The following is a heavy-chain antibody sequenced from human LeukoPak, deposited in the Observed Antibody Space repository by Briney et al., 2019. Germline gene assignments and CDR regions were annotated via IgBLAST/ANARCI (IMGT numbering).Heavy chain of an antibody. Sequence: GSLRLSCAASGFTFTTYAMSWVRQAPGKGLEWLSTISNTGDNTYFADSVKGRFTISRDNSKNLVYLHMNSLRAEDTAVYYCAKSHSVAQRGYFDYWGQGTLVTVSS. CDR3: AKSHSVAQRGYFDY. V-gene: IGHV3-23*01. D-gene: IGHD2-15*01. CDR1: GFTFTTYA. J-gene: IGHJ4*02. CDR2: ISNTGDNT.